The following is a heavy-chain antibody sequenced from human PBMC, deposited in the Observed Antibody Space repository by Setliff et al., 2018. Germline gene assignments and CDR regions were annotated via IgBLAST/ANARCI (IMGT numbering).Heavy chain of an antibody. CDR3: ARLYYNFWSGYYAY. D-gene: IGHD3-3*01. CDR2: IYHSGRT. J-gene: IGHJ4*02. V-gene: IGHV4-38-2*01. CDR1: GYSISSGYF. Sequence: PSETLSLTCAVSGYSISSGYFWAWIRQPPGKGLEWIGSIYHSGRTYYNPSLKSRVTISVDTSKNQFSLKLSSVTAADTAVYYCARLYYNFWSGYYAYWGQGTLVTVSS.